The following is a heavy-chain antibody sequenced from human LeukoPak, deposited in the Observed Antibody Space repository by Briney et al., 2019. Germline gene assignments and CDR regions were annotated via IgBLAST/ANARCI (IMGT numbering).Heavy chain of an antibody. CDR3: ASFSIAAAVEDY. D-gene: IGHD6-13*01. CDR1: GFTVSSNY. Sequence: GGPLRLSCAASGFTVSSNYMSWVRQAPGKGLEWVSVIYSGGSTYYADSVKGRFTISRDNSKNTLYLQMNSLRAEDTAVYYCASFSIAAAVEDYWGQGTQVTVSS. CDR2: IYSGGST. V-gene: IGHV3-66*01. J-gene: IGHJ4*02.